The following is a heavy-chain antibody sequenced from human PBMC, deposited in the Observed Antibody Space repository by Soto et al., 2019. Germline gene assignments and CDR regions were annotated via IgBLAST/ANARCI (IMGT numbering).Heavy chain of an antibody. D-gene: IGHD5-18*01. CDR3: ARQLWFRRGSGGFDP. J-gene: IGHJ5*02. CDR2: IYYSGST. CDR1: GGSVSSGSYY. Sequence: SETLSLTCTVSGGSVSSGSYYWSWIRQPPGKGLEWIGYIYYSGSTNYNPSLKSRVTISVDTSKNQFSLKLSSVTAADTAVYYCARQLWFRRGSGGFDPWGQGTLVTVSS. V-gene: IGHV4-61*01.